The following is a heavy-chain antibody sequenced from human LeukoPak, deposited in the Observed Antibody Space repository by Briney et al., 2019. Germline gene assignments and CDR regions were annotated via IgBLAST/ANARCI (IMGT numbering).Heavy chain of an antibody. V-gene: IGHV1-69*01. CDR3: ARGSWGPYCSSTSCYGWDYYYYYMDV. D-gene: IGHD2-2*01. Sequence: SVKVSCKASGGTFSSYAISWVRLAPGQGLEWMGGIIPIFGTANYAQKFQGRVTITADESTSTAYMELSSLRSEDTAVYYCARGSWGPYCSSTSCYGWDYYYYYMDVWGKGTTVTVSS. CDR1: GGTFSSYA. J-gene: IGHJ6*03. CDR2: IIPIFGTA.